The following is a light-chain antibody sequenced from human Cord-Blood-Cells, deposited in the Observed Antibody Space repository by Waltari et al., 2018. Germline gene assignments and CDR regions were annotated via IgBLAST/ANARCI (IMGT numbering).Light chain of an antibody. CDR3: QQRSNWPPA. V-gene: IGKV3-11*01. CDR2: EAS. Sequence: EIVLTQSPATLSLSPGERATLSCRASQSVSSDLAWYQQKPGQAPRLLIDEASNRATGIPARFSGSGSGTDFTLTISSLEPEDFAVDYCQQRSNWPPAFGQGTKVEIK. CDR1: QSVSSD. J-gene: IGKJ1*01.